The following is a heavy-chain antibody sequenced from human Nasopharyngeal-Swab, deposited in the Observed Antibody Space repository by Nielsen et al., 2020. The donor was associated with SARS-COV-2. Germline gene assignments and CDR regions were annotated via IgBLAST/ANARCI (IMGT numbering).Heavy chain of an antibody. J-gene: IGHJ4*02. Sequence: GESLKISCAASGFTFSGSSMHWVRQASGKGLEWVGHIRSKANNYATAYAASVKGRFTISRDDSKNTAYLQMNSLETEDTAVYYCAKVGEWSDTVYFDYWGQGTLVTVSS. CDR3: AKVGEWSDTVYFDY. D-gene: IGHD3-10*01. CDR2: IRSKANNYAT. V-gene: IGHV3-73*01. CDR1: GFTFSGSS.